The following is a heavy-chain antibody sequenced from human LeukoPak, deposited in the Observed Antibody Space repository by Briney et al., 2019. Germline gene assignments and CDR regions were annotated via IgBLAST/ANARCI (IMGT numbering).Heavy chain of an antibody. D-gene: IGHD3-22*01. CDR3: AKDEGSSGYKDAFDI. J-gene: IGHJ3*02. CDR1: GFTFSSHA. Sequence: GGSLRLSCAASGFTFSSHATSWVRQAPGKGLEWVSRISGSGASTYYADCVKGRFTISRDNSKNTLYLQMNSLRAEDTAVYYCAKDEGSSGYKDAFDIWGQGTMVTVPS. V-gene: IGHV3-23*01. CDR2: ISGSGAST.